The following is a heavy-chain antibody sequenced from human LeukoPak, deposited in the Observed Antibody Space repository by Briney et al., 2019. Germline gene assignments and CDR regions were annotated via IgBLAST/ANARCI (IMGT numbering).Heavy chain of an antibody. CDR2: IYYSGST. CDR3: ARLPSTRIFGPDYFDY. Sequence: SETLSLTCTVSGGSISSSSYYWGWIRQPPGKGLEWIGSIYYSGSTYYNPSLKSRVTVSVYTSKNQFSLKLTSVTAADTAMYYCARLPSTRIFGPDYFDYWGQGTLVTVSS. V-gene: IGHV4-39*01. CDR1: GGSISSSSYY. D-gene: IGHD3/OR15-3a*01. J-gene: IGHJ4*02.